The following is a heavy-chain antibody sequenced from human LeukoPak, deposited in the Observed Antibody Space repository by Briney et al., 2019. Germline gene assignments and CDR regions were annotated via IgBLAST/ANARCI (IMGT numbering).Heavy chain of an antibody. CDR3: AKYFDGRALDY. Sequence: SETLSLTCTVSGGSISGYYWTWIRQPPGKGLEWIGFVHYLGRTSYNSSLRSRVTISVDTSKNQFSLRLHSVTAADTAVYYCAKYFDGRALDYWGQGALVTDSS. CDR2: VHYLGRT. D-gene: IGHD3-9*01. V-gene: IGHV4-59*03. J-gene: IGHJ4*02. CDR1: GGSISGYY.